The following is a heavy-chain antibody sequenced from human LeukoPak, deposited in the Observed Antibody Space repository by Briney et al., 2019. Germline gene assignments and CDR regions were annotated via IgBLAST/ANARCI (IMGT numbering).Heavy chain of an antibody. CDR1: GGSISSSSYY. D-gene: IGHD3-3*01. V-gene: IGHV4-39*01. Sequence: PSETLSLTCTVSGGSISSSSYYWGWIRQPPGKGLEWIGSIYYSGCTYYNPSLNSLVTISVDTYKNQFTLKLSSSTAADTAVYYCARHNDGYYDFWSGYALAWFDPWGQGTLVTVSS. CDR3: ARHNDGYYDFWSGYALAWFDP. CDR2: IYYSGCT. J-gene: IGHJ5*02.